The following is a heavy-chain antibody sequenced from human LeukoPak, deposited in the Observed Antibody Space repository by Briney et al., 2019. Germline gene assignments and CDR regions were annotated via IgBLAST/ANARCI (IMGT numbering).Heavy chain of an antibody. D-gene: IGHD2-2*01. CDR3: ARAWNQLLGDFDY. CDR1: GFTVSSNY. CDR2: IYSGGST. J-gene: IGHJ4*02. V-gene: IGHV3-53*01. Sequence: GGSLRLSCAASGFTVSSNYMSWVRQAPGKGLEWVSVIYSGGSTYYADSVKGRFTISRDNSKNTLYLQMNSLRAEDTAVYYCARAWNQLLGDFDYWGQGTLVTVSS.